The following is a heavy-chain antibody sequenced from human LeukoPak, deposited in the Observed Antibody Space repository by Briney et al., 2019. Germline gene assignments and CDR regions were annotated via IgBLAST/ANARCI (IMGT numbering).Heavy chain of an antibody. V-gene: IGHV3-7*04. Sequence: GGSLRLSCAASGFPFAPFWMTWVRQAPGKGPEFVATMNRDGSEVAYGDSVRGRFTISRDNAKNSLYLQMYSLRAEDTAVYYCARGIDEWLYLNYWGQGALVTVSS. J-gene: IGHJ4*02. D-gene: IGHD3-3*01. CDR3: ARGIDEWLYLNY. CDR2: MNRDGSEV. CDR1: GFPFAPFW.